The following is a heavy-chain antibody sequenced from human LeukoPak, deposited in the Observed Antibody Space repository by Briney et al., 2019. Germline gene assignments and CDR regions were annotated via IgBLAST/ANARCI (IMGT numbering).Heavy chain of an antibody. J-gene: IGHJ4*02. Sequence: PGGSLRLSCAASGFIVSSNYMTWVRQAPGEGLEWVSVIHNGGSTYYTDSVKGRFTISRDNSKNTLYLQMNSLRVEDTAVYYCAALARDYWGQGTLVTVSS. CDR2: IHNGGST. D-gene: IGHD3-3*02. V-gene: IGHV3-53*01. CDR1: GFIVSSNY. CDR3: AALARDY.